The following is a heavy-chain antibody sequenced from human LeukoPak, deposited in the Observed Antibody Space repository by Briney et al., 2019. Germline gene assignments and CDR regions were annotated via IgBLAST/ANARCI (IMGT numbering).Heavy chain of an antibody. CDR2: ISGSGGST. CDR1: GFTFSSYA. D-gene: IGHD2-2*01. CDR3: AKQTSYCRSTSCYLSEFDY. V-gene: IGHV3-23*01. J-gene: IGHJ4*02. Sequence: GGSLRLSCAASGFTFSSYAMSWVRQAPGKGLEWVSAISGSGGSTYYADSVKGRFTISRDNSKNTLYLQMDSLRAEDTAVYYCAKQTSYCRSTSCYLSEFDYWGQGTLVTVSS.